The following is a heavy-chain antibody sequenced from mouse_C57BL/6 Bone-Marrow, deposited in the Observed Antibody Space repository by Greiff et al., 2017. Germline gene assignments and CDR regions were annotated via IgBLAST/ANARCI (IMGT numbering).Heavy chain of an antibody. J-gene: IGHJ1*03. V-gene: IGHV5-17*01. CDR3: ARRTVVAPDWYFDV. CDR2: ISSGSSTI. CDR1: GFTFSDYG. Sequence: EVQLVESGGGLVKPGGSLKLSCAASGFTFSDYGMHWVRQAPEKGLEWVAYISSGSSTIYSADTVKGRFTISRDNAKNTLFLQMTSLRSEDTAMYYCARRTVVAPDWYFDVWGTGTTVTVSS. D-gene: IGHD1-1*01.